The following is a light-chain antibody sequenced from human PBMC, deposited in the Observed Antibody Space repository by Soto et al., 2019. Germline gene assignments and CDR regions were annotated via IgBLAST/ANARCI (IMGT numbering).Light chain of an antibody. V-gene: IGKV3-15*01. CDR2: GAS. CDR1: QSVSSS. J-gene: IGKJ4*01. Sequence: EIVMTQSPATLSVSPGERATLSRRASQSVSSSLAWYQQKPGQAPRLLIYGASTRATGIPARFSGSGSGTEFTLTISSLQSEDFAVYYCQQYNNWPPLTFGGGTKVDIK. CDR3: QQYNNWPPLT.